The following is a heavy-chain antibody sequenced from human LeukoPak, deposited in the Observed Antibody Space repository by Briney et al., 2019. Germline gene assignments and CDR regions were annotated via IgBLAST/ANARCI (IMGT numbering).Heavy chain of an antibody. CDR2: ISSSSSTI. Sequence: GGSLRLSCAASGFTFSSYSMNWVRQAPGKGLEWVSYISSSSSTIYYADSVKGRFTISRDNAKNSLYLQMNSLRAEDTAVYYCARDRVVVVPAATVYFDYWGQGTLVTVSS. V-gene: IGHV3-48*01. J-gene: IGHJ4*02. D-gene: IGHD2-2*01. CDR1: GFTFSSYS. CDR3: ARDRVVVVPAATVYFDY.